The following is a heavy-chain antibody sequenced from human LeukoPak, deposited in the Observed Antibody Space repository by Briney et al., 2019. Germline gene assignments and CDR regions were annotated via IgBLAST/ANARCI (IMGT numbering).Heavy chain of an antibody. D-gene: IGHD2-2*01. CDR1: GGSFSGYY. J-gene: IGHJ4*02. Sequence: SETLSLTCAVYGGSFSGYYWSWIRQPPGKGLEWIGEINHSGSTNYNPSLKSRVTISVDTSKNQFSLKLSSVTAADTAVYYCARSRRFFRPVVPAAYYFDYWGQGTLVTVSS. CDR2: INHSGST. CDR3: ARSRRFFRPVVPAAYYFDY. V-gene: IGHV4-34*01.